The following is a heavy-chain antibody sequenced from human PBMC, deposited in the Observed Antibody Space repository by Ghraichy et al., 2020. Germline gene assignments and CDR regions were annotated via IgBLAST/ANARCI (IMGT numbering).Heavy chain of an antibody. J-gene: IGHJ6*02. CDR2: IGLAGDT. Sequence: SCAASGFTLSEYVLHWVRQRTGKGLEWVSAIGLAGDTYYAASVKGRFTISREHAKNSLYLQLHSLRVGDTAVYYCARDKYGMDVWGRGTTVTVS. V-gene: IGHV3-13*01. CDR1: GFTLSEYV. CDR3: ARDKYGMDV.